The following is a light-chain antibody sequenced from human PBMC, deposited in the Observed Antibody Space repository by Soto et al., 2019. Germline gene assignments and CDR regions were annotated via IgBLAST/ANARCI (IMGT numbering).Light chain of an antibody. CDR3: QQYNNWPGT. Sequence: EIVMTQSPATLSVSPGERVTLSCRASQSVSSNLAWYQQKPGQAPRLLIYGASTRATGIPARFSGSGSGTEFTITISSLQSEDFAVYYCQQYNNWPGTFGQGTKVDIK. CDR2: GAS. V-gene: IGKV3-15*01. CDR1: QSVSSN. J-gene: IGKJ1*01.